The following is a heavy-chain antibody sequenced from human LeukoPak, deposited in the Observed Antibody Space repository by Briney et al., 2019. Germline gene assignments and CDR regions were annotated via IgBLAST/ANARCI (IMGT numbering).Heavy chain of an antibody. V-gene: IGHV3-20*04. D-gene: IGHD5-12*01. CDR1: GFTFSSYS. J-gene: IGHJ6*02. Sequence: PGGSLRLSCAASGFTFSSYSMNWVRQAPGKGLEWVSGINWNGGSTGYADSVKGRFTISRDNAKNSLYLQMNSLRAEDTALYYWARVVPVATGGNYYYGMNVWAKGPRSPSP. CDR3: ARVVPVATGGNYYYGMNV. CDR2: INWNGGST.